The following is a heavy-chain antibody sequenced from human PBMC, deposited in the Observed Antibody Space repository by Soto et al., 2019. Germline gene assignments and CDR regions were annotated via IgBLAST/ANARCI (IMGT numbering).Heavy chain of an antibody. Sequence: QVQLVQSGAEVKKPGASVKVSCKASGYTFTSYAMHWVRQAPGQRLEWMGWINAGNGNTKYSQKFQGRVTITRDTAASTAYMELSRLMSEDTAVYCCAGESSYGYWPGWGQGTLVTASS. J-gene: IGHJ4*02. CDR3: AGESSYGYWPG. CDR2: INAGNGNT. V-gene: IGHV1-3*01. CDR1: GYTFTSYA. D-gene: IGHD5-18*01.